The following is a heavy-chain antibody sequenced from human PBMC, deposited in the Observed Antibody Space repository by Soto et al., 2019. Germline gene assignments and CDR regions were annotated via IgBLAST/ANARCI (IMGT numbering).Heavy chain of an antibody. CDR2: ITVAGGGI. D-gene: IGHD1-26*01. CDR1: GFAFSSSA. CDR3: AKWPPSPKMGVTSH. Sequence: EVQLLESGGGLAQPGGSLRLSCAASGFAFSSSAMAWIRQTPGKGLQWVSAITVAGGGIYYADSVKGRFTISRDNSKKTLYRQMNSLGAEDTAQYFCAKWPPSPKMGVTSHWGQGTLVTVSS. J-gene: IGHJ4*02. V-gene: IGHV3-23*01.